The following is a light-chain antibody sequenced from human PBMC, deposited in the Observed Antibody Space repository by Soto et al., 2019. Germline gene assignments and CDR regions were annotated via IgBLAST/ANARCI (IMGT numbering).Light chain of an antibody. CDR2: EVS. Sequence: QSALTQPPSASGSPGQSVTISCTGTSSDVGGYNYVSWYQQHPGKAHKLMIYEVSKRPSGVPDRFSGSKSGKTASLTVSGLQAEDDADYYCSSYAGSNNLVFGGGTKLTVL. V-gene: IGLV2-8*01. J-gene: IGLJ2*01. CDR1: SSDVGGYNY. CDR3: SSYAGSNNLV.